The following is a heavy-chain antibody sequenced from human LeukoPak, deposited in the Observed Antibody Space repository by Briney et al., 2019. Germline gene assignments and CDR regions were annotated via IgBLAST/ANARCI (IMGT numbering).Heavy chain of an antibody. Sequence: GESLKISCEVYGYSFTTYWLGWVRQMPGKGLGWMGTFNPGDSDIRYSPSFQGQVTISADKSISTAYLQWSSLEASDTAMYYCARHVSSSRVAFDIWGQGTMVTVSS. J-gene: IGHJ3*02. CDR3: ARHVSSSRVAFDI. CDR1: GYSFTTYW. D-gene: IGHD2-2*01. V-gene: IGHV5-51*01. CDR2: FNPGDSDI.